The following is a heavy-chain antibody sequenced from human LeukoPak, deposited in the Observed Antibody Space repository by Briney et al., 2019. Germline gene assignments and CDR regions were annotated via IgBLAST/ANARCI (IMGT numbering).Heavy chain of an antibody. CDR2: IYFGGTT. CDR3: AKGVSGSYSFDY. V-gene: IGHV3-53*01. D-gene: IGHD1-26*01. CDR1: GFTVSSNY. Sequence: GGSLRLSCAASGFTVSSNYMTWVRQAPGQGLEWVSVIYFGGTTYYADSVKGRFTITRDNSKNTVYLQMNSLRAEDTAVYYSAKGVSGSYSFDYWGQGTLVTVSS. J-gene: IGHJ4*02.